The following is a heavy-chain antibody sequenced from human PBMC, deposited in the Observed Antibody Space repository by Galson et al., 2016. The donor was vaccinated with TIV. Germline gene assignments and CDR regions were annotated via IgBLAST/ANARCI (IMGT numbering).Heavy chain of an antibody. CDR1: GGSISSGTYF. Sequence: TRSLTCTVSGGSISSGTYFWSWIRQPAGKGLEWIGRIYISGATNYNPSLKSRVTISVDTSKDQFSLKLNSLTAADTAVYYCARAHSYGWDNGDDAFDIWGQGTTVTVSS. V-gene: IGHV4-61*02. D-gene: IGHD6-19*01. CDR3: ARAHSYGWDNGDDAFDI. J-gene: IGHJ3*02. CDR2: IYISGAT.